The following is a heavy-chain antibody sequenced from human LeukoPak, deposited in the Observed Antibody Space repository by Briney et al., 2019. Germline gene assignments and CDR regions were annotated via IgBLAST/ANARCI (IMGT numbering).Heavy chain of an antibody. CDR1: GFTFSTYW. CDR2: ISSDVSST. D-gene: IGHD5-24*01. V-gene: IGHV3-74*01. J-gene: IGHJ4*02. Sequence: PGGSLRLSCAASGFTFSTYWMHWVRQAPGKGLVWVSRISSDVSSTVYVDSVKGRFTISRDNAKNTLYLQMNSLRAEDTAVYYCARGGAPTIREYYFDYWGQGTLVTVSS. CDR3: ARGGAPTIREYYFDY.